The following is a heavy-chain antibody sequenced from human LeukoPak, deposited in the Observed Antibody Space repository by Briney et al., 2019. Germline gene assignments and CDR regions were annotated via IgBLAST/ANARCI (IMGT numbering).Heavy chain of an antibody. CDR1: GFTFSSYV. CDR2: ISDSGGGT. Sequence: GGSLRLSCAASGFTFSSYVMNWVRQAPEKGLEWVSTISDSGGGTFYADSVKGRFTISRDNSKNTLYLQMNSLRAEDTAVYYCAKDRRSSGWYGPDYWGQGTLVTVSS. CDR3: AKDRRSSGWYGPDY. J-gene: IGHJ4*02. D-gene: IGHD6-19*01. V-gene: IGHV3-23*01.